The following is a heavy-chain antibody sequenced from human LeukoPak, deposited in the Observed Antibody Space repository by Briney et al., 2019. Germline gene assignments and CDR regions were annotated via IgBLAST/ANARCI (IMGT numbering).Heavy chain of an antibody. V-gene: IGHV1-69*05. D-gene: IGHD3-10*01. CDR1: GYTFTGYY. J-gene: IGHJ5*02. CDR3: ARRSFGELNNWFDP. Sequence: GASVKVSCKASGYTFTGYYMHWVRQAPGQGLEWMGGIIPIFGTANYAQKFQGRVTITTDESTSTAYMELSSLRSEDTAVYYCARRSFGELNNWFDPWGQGTLVTVS. CDR2: IIPIFGTA.